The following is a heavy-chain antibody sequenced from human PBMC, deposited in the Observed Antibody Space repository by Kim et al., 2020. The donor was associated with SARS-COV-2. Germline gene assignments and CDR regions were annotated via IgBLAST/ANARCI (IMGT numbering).Heavy chain of an antibody. J-gene: IGHJ5*02. Sequence: NPSRKSRVTMSVDTSMNQCSLQLSSVTAADTAVYECARETSGEPGRWFDPWGQGTLVTVSS. D-gene: IGHD3-10*01. CDR3: ARETSGEPGRWFDP. V-gene: IGHV4-4*07.